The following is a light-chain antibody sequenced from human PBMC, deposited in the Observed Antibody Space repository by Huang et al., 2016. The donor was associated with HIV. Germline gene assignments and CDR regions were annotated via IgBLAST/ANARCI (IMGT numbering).Light chain of an antibody. CDR1: QGISHY. Sequence: IQLTQSPSSLSASVGHRVTITCRASQGISHYLAWYQQQPGKAPKLLIYAASTLYTGVPSRFSGSGSGTDFTLTISSLQPEDFATYYCQQLDSYPVTFGGGTKVDIK. J-gene: IGKJ4*01. V-gene: IGKV1-9*01. CDR3: QQLDSYPVT. CDR2: AAS.